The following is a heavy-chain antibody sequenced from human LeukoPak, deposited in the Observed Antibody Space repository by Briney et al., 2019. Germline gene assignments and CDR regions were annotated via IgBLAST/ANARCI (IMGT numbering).Heavy chain of an antibody. CDR3: ARDHNYAFDN. CDR1: GFPFIEYS. Sequence: GGSLRLSCTASGFPFIEYSMNWVRQAPGKGLEWISYIGNDSGNTKYADSVRGRFTISTDKAENSLYLQMNSLRVEDTAVYYCARDHNYAFDNWGQGTLVSVAS. D-gene: IGHD1-1*01. V-gene: IGHV3-48*01. CDR2: IGNDSGNT. J-gene: IGHJ4*02.